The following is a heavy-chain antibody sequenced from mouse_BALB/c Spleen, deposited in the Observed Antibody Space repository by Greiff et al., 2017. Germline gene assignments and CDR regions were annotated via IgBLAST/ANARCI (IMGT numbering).Heavy chain of an antibody. V-gene: IGHV5-17*02. J-gene: IGHJ1*01. Sequence: EVKLVESGGGLVQPGGSRKLSCAASGFTFSSFGMHWVRQAPEKGLEWVAYISSGSSTIYYADTVKGRFTISRDNPKNTLFLQMTSLRSEDTAMYYCARSRGNYDYWYFDVWGAGTTVTVSS. CDR2: ISSGSSTI. CDR1: GFTFSSFG. D-gene: IGHD2-1*01. CDR3: ARSRGNYDYWYFDV.